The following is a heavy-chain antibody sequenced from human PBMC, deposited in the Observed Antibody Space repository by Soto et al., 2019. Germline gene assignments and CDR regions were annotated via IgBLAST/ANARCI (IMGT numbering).Heavy chain of an antibody. J-gene: IGHJ4*02. D-gene: IGHD6-6*01. V-gene: IGHV3-64D*06. Sequence: GGSLRLSCSACGFTFSSSAMHWVRQAPGKGLEYVSAINYNGANTYYGDSVKGRFTVSRDNSKNTLYLQMSSLRPEDTAVYYCVTWGGIEARNFDYWGRGTLVTVSS. CDR1: GFTFSSSA. CDR3: VTWGGIEARNFDY. CDR2: INYNGANT.